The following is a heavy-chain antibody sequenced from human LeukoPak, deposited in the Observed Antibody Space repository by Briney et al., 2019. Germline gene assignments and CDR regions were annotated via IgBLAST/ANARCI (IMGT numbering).Heavy chain of an antibody. Sequence: ASVKVSCKASGYTFTGYYMHWVRQAPGQGLEWMGWINPNSGGTNYAQKFQGRVTMTRDTSISTAYMELSRLRSDDTAVYYCARVRGVRGVSMAYWGQGTLVTVSS. V-gene: IGHV1-2*02. J-gene: IGHJ4*02. D-gene: IGHD3-10*01. CDR3: ARVRGVRGVSMAY. CDR1: GYTFTGYY. CDR2: INPNSGGT.